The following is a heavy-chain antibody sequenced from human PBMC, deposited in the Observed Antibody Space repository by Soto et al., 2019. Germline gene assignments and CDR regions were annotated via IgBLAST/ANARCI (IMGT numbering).Heavy chain of an antibody. Sequence: GGSLRLSCAAAGFTFSTFSTYAMSWVRQAPGKGLEWVSGIRASGYSTYSADSVKGRFTISRDNARNTLSLQMNSLRADDTAVYYCARNLPAGNPMQFDTWGQGALVTVSS. CDR1: GFTFSTFSTYA. CDR2: IRASGYST. D-gene: IGHD6-13*01. J-gene: IGHJ4*02. V-gene: IGHV3-23*01. CDR3: ARNLPAGNPMQFDT.